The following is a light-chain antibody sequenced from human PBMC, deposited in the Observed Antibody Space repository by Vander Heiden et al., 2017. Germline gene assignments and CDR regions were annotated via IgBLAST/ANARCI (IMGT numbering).Light chain of an antibody. CDR3: LQDRSSPRT. J-gene: IGKJ1*01. CDR1: HILSSSH. CDR2: GAS. Sequence: EMFLPQSPVTLSLSPADSATLSCSASHILSSSHLAWYQQKPGQAPRLLIYGASSRATDIPDRFSGSGSGTDFTLTISRLEPEDFALYYCLQDRSSPRTFGQGTRLEMK. V-gene: IGKV3-20*01.